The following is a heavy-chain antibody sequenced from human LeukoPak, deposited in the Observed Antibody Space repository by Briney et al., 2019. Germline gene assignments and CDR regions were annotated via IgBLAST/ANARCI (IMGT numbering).Heavy chain of an antibody. Sequence: PSETLSLTCTVSGGSISSSSYYWGWIRQPPGKGLEWIGYIYYSGSTNYNPSLKSRVTISVDTSKNQFSLKLNSVTAADTAVYYCARHYDSSGYWYYFDYWGQGTLVTVSS. D-gene: IGHD3-22*01. CDR2: IYYSGST. J-gene: IGHJ4*02. CDR3: ARHYDSSGYWYYFDY. CDR1: GGSISSSSYY. V-gene: IGHV4-61*05.